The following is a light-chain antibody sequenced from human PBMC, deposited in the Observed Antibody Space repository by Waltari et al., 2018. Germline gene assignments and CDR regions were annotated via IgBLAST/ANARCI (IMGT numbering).Light chain of an antibody. J-gene: IGKJ2*03. CDR3: MQSTDEYS. Sequence: DIVMTQTPLSLPVTPGEPASISCRSSQSLLHTNGNTYLHWYLQRPGQSPRLLIYKVTKRYSGVPDRFSGSGSGEDFTLKISRVEPEDVGIYYCMQSTDEYSFGQGTKVEI. CDR1: QSLLHTNGNTY. CDR2: KVT. V-gene: IGKV2D-29*02.